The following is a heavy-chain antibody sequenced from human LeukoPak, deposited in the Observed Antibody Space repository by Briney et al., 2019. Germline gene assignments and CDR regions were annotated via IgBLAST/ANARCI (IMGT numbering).Heavy chain of an antibody. J-gene: IGHJ4*02. CDR2: ISYSGTT. CDR3: ARPIVGATRGFDD. CDR1: GGSISSTSNY. V-gene: IGHV4-39*01. Sequence: SETLSLTCTVSGGSISSTSNYWGWIRQPPGKELKWIGSISYSGTTFYNPSLKSRVTISVDTSKNQFSLTLSSVTAADTAVYYCARPIVGATRGFDDLGQGTLVTVSS. D-gene: IGHD1-26*01.